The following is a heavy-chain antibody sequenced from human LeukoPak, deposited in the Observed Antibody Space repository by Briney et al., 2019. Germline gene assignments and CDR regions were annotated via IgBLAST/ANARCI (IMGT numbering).Heavy chain of an antibody. CDR2: ISYDGSNK. CDR1: GFTFSSYG. Sequence: GGSLRLSCAAAGFTFSSYGMRWVRQAPGKGLEWVAVISYDGSNKYYADSVKGRFTISRDNSKNTLYLQMNSLRAEDTAVYYCARSPWTTVTTMGDYWGQGTLVTVSS. J-gene: IGHJ4*02. D-gene: IGHD4-17*01. CDR3: ARSPWTTVTTMGDY. V-gene: IGHV3-30*03.